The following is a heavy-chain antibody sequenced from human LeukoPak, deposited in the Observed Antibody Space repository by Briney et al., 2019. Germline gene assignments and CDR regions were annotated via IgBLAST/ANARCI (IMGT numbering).Heavy chain of an antibody. CDR2: IWYDGSNK. V-gene: IGHV3-33*01. D-gene: IGHD5-12*01. J-gene: IGHJ4*02. Sequence: GRSLRLSCAASGFTFSSYGMHWVRQAPGKGLEWVAVIWYDGSNKYYADSVKGRFTISRDNSKNTLYLQMNSLRAEDTAVYYCARGGFPQSYFDYWGQGTLVTVSS. CDR3: ARGGFPQSYFDY. CDR1: GFTFSSYG.